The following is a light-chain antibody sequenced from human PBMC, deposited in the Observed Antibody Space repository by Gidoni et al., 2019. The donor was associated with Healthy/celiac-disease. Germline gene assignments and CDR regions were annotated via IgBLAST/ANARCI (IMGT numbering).Light chain of an antibody. CDR1: QSVSSSY. V-gene: IGKV3-20*01. CDR3: QQYGSSPRT. Sequence: EMVLTQSPGTLSLSPGERATLSCMASQSVSSSYLAWYQQKPGQAPRLLIYGASSRATGIPDRFSGSGSGTDFTLTISRLEPEDFAVYYRQQYGSSPRTFGQGTKLEIK. J-gene: IGKJ2*01. CDR2: GAS.